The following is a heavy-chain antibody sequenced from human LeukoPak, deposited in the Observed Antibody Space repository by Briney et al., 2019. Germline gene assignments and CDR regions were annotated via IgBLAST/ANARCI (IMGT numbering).Heavy chain of an antibody. Sequence: PGGSLRLSCAASGFTFSSYAMGWVRQAPGKGLEWVSAISGSGGSTYYADSVKGRFTISRDNSKNTLYLQMNSLRAEDTAVYYCAKSVREYQLAYFGYWGQGTLVTVSS. J-gene: IGHJ4*02. CDR1: GFTFSSYA. CDR3: AKSVREYQLAYFGY. CDR2: ISGSGGST. V-gene: IGHV3-23*01. D-gene: IGHD2-2*01.